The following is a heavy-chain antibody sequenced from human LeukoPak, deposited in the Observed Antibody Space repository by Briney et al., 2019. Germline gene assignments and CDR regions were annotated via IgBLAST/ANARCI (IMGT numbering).Heavy chain of an antibody. D-gene: IGHD4-17*01. CDR3: ARSGLTTDKGTDYGDYPAGMDV. CDR1: GGSISSSSYY. CDR2: IYYSGST. V-gene: IGHV4-39*07. Sequence: KPSETLSLACTVSGGSISSSSYYWGWTRQPPGKGLEWIGSIYYSGSTYYNPSLKSRVTISVDTSKNQFSLKLSSVTAADTAVYYCARSGLTTDKGTDYGDYPAGMDVWGKGTTVTVSS. J-gene: IGHJ6*04.